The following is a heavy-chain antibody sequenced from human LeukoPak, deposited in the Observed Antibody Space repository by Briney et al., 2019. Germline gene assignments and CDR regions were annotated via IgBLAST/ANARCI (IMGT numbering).Heavy chain of an antibody. J-gene: IGHJ4*02. D-gene: IGHD3-22*01. CDR2: IGGSGGST. V-gene: IGHV3-23*01. Sequence: GGSLRLSCAASGFTFSSYAMSWVRQAPGKGLEWVSAIGGSGGSTYYADSVKGRFTISRDNSKNTLYLQMNSLRAEDTAVYYCAKDHRYYDSSGYCSFDYWGQGTLVTVSS. CDR1: GFTFSSYA. CDR3: AKDHRYYDSSGYCSFDY.